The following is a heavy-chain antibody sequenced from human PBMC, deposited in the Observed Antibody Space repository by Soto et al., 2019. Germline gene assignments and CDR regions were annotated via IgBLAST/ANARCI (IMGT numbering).Heavy chain of an antibody. Sequence: ASVTVSCKASGYTFTSYDINWVRQAPGQGLEWLGWMDPNSGSTGYAQNVQGRVTMTRNISINTAHMELSSLRSEDTAVYYCARERKFDFWRKGLDVWGQGNTVTVSS. V-gene: IGHV1-8*01. CDR3: ARERKFDFWRKGLDV. CDR2: MDPNSGST. J-gene: IGHJ6*02. CDR1: GYTFTSYD. D-gene: IGHD3-3*01.